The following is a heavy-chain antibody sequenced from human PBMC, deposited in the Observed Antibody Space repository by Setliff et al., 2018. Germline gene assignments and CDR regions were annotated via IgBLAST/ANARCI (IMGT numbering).Heavy chain of an antibody. V-gene: IGHV7-4-1*02. J-gene: IGHJ4*02. Sequence: ASVKVSCKTSGYTFTDFAMNWVRQAPGQGLEWMGWINTNTGSPTYAPGFTGRSVFSLDTSVNTAHLQISSLTAEDTAVYYCARGSGTYASSSRVFHYWGQGTLVTVSS. CDR2: INTNTGSP. CDR3: ARGSGTYASSSRVFHY. CDR1: GYTFTDFA. D-gene: IGHD6-6*01.